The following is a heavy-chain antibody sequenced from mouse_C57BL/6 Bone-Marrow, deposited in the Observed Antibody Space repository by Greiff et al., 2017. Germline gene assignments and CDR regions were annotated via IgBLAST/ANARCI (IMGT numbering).Heavy chain of an antibody. V-gene: IGHV3-6*01. J-gene: IGHJ3*01. Sequence: VQLQQSGPGLVKPSQSLSLTCSVTGYSIPSGYYWNWIRQFPGNKLEWLGYISYDGSNNSNPSLKNRISITRDTSKNQFFLKLNSVTTEDTATYYCAPYYDYDGFAYWGQGTLVTVSA. D-gene: IGHD2-4*01. CDR2: ISYDGSN. CDR1: GYSIPSGYY. CDR3: APYYDYDGFAY.